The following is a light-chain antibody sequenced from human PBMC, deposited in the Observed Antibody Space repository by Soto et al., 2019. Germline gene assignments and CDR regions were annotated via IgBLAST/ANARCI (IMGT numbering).Light chain of an antibody. V-gene: IGKV3-20*01. CDR2: GPS. CDR3: HQYGSSPWT. CDR1: QSFSSSY. Sequence: EIVLTQSPGTLSLSPGERATLSCRASQSFSSSYLAWYQQKPGQAPRLLIYGPSSRDTGIPDRFSGSGSGTDYTLTISRLEPEDCAVYYCHQYGSSPWTFGQGTKVEIK. J-gene: IGKJ1*01.